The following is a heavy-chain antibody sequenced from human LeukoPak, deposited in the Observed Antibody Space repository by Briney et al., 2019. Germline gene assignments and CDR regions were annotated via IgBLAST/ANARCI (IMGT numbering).Heavy chain of an antibody. V-gene: IGHV3-21*01. CDR3: AKDHSGSYFDY. CDR2: ISSSSSYI. D-gene: IGHD1-26*01. Sequence: GGSLRLSCAASGFTFSSYSMNWVRQAPGKGLEWVSSISSSSSYIYYADSVKGRFTISRDNSKNTLYPQMNSLRAEDTAVYYCAKDHSGSYFDYWGQGTLVTVSS. J-gene: IGHJ4*02. CDR1: GFTFSSYS.